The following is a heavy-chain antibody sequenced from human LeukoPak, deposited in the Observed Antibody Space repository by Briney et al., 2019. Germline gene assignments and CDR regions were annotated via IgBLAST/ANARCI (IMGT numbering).Heavy chain of an antibody. V-gene: IGHV3-30*04. CDR2: ISYDGSNK. CDR3: AKFGGGRRRSDLPYYYYYYYMDV. CDR1: GFTFSSYA. D-gene: IGHD3-16*01. Sequence: GGSLRLSCAASGFTFSSYAMHWVRQAPGKGLEWVAVISYDGSNKYYADSVKGRFTISRDNSKNTLYLQMNSLRAEDTAVYYCAKFGGGRRRSDLPYYYYYYYMDVWGKGTTVTISS. J-gene: IGHJ6*03.